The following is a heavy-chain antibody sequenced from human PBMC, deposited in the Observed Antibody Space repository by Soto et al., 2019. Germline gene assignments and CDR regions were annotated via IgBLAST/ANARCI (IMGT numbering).Heavy chain of an antibody. V-gene: IGHV3-21*01. D-gene: IGHD5-12*01. Sequence: WGSLRLSCAASGFTFSSYSMNWVRQAPGKGLEWVSSISSSSSYIYYADSVKGRFTISRDNAKNSLYLQMNSLRAEDTAVYYCARDSGYSGSYYYYGMDVWGQGTTVTVSS. CDR3: ARDSGYSGSYYYYGMDV. CDR2: ISSSSSYI. CDR1: GFTFSSYS. J-gene: IGHJ6*02.